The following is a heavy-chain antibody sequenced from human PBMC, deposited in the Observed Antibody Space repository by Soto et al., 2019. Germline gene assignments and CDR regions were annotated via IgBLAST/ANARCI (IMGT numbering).Heavy chain of an antibody. CDR1: GGTFSSYA. CDR3: AREATDIVVVPAAISYYYYGMDV. Sequence: SVKVSCKASGGTFSSYAISWVRQAPGQGLEWMGGIIPMFGTANYAQKFQGRVTITADESTSTAYMELSSLRSEDTAVYYCAREATDIVVVPAAISYYYYGMDVWGQGTTVTVSS. CDR2: IIPMFGTA. V-gene: IGHV1-69*13. D-gene: IGHD2-2*02. J-gene: IGHJ6*02.